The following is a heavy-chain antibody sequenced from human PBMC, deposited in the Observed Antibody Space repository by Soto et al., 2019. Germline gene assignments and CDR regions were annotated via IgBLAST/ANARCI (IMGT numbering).Heavy chain of an antibody. CDR1: GFTFSSYA. Sequence: EVQLLESGGGLVQPGGSLRLSCAASGFTFSSYAMSWVRQAPGKGLEWVSAISGSGGSTYYADSVKGRFTISRDNSKNTLYLQMNSLRAEDTAVYYCAKFIPREEDYVWGSPPDYWGQGTLVTVSS. D-gene: IGHD3-16*01. V-gene: IGHV3-23*01. CDR2: ISGSGGST. J-gene: IGHJ4*02. CDR3: AKFIPREEDYVWGSPPDY.